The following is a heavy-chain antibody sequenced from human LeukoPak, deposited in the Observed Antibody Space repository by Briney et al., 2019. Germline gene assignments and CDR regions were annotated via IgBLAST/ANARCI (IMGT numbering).Heavy chain of an antibody. D-gene: IGHD6-13*01. Sequence: GESLRLSCAASGFTFSSYAMSWVRQAPGKGLEWVSAIGGDGGSTYYADSVKGRFAISRDNSKNTLYLHMNSLRAEDKAIYYCARDCAAYSSSYFAYWGQGTLVTVSS. CDR3: ARDCAAYSSSYFAY. CDR1: GFTFSSYA. V-gene: IGHV3-23*01. CDR2: IGGDGGST. J-gene: IGHJ4*02.